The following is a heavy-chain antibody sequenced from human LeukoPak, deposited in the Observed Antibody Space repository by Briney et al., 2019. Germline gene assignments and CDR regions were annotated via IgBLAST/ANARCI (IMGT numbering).Heavy chain of an antibody. V-gene: IGHV3-21*01. Sequence: PGGSLRLSCAASGFTFSSYSMNWVRQAPGKGLEWVSSISSSSSYIYYADSVKGRFTISRDNAKNSLYLQMNSLRAEDTAVYYCARGGDTAMVKEVGWFDPWGQGTLVTVSS. CDR2: ISSSSSYI. J-gene: IGHJ5*02. D-gene: IGHD5-18*01. CDR1: GFTFSSYS. CDR3: ARGGDTAMVKEVGWFDP.